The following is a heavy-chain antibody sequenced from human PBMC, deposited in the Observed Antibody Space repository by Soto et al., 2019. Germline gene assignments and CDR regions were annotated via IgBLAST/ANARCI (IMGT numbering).Heavy chain of an antibody. CDR3: AKDYGIVTPGIQS. CDR2: LSYDGSYK. J-gene: IGHJ5*02. V-gene: IGHV3-30*18. CDR1: GFKFGDYG. D-gene: IGHD6-13*01. Sequence: QVQLVESGGGVVQPGRSLRLSCAASGFKFGDYGMHWVRQAPGKGLEWVAVLSYDGSYKLYADSVKGRFTISRDNPNNTLCLQMNSLRADDTAVYYCAKDYGIVTPGIQSWGQGTLVTVSS.